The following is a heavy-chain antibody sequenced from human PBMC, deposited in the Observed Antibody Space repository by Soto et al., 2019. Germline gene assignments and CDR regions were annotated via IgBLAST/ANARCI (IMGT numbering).Heavy chain of an antibody. J-gene: IGHJ6*02. D-gene: IGHD6-13*01. V-gene: IGHV1-69*13. CDR2: IIPIFGTA. CDR3: ARLYSSSSKGYYYYYGMDV. CDR1: GGTFSSYS. Sequence: ASVNVSCKSSGGTFSSYSISWVRQAPGQGLEWMGGIIPIFGTANYAQKFQGRVTITADESTSTAYMELSSLRSEDTAVYYCARLYSSSSKGYYYYYGMDVWGQGTTVTVSS.